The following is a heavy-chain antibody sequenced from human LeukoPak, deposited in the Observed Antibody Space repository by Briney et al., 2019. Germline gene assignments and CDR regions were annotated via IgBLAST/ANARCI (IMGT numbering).Heavy chain of an antibody. CDR3: ARDRGYGDYVPFDY. D-gene: IGHD4-17*01. J-gene: IGHJ4*02. V-gene: IGHV3-21*01. CDR1: GFTFSSYS. CDR2: ISSSSSYI. Sequence: GGSLRLSCAASGFTFSSYSMNWVRQAPGKGLEWVSSISSSSSYIYYADSVKGRFTISRDNAKNSLYLQMNSLRAEDTAVYYCARDRGYGDYVPFDYWGQGTLVTVSS.